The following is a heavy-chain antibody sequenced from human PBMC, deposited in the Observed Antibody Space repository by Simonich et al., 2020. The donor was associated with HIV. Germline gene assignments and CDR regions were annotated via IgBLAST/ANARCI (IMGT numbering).Heavy chain of an antibody. J-gene: IGHJ4*02. CDR2: IYTHAST. CDR3: ARCIAVAGIHGGYYFDY. Sequence: QVQLQESGPGLVKPSETLSLTCTVSGGSISRSYWSWIRRPAGKGLVWCRHIYTHASTNYNPPLKSRVTISVDKSKNQFSLKLSSVTAADTAMYYWARCIAVAGIHGGYYFDYWGQGTLVTVSS. CDR1: GGSISRSY. D-gene: IGHD6-19*01. V-gene: IGHV4-4*07.